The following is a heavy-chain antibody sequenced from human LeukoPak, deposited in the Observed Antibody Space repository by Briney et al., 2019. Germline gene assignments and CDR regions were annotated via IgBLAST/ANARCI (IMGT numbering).Heavy chain of an antibody. CDR3: ARSVPGYSSGWFDY. J-gene: IGHJ4*02. V-gene: IGHV1-69*13. CDR1: GGTFSSYA. D-gene: IGHD6-19*01. CDR2: IIPIFGTA. Sequence: SVKVSCKASGGTFSSYAISWVRQAPGQGLEWMGGIIPIFGTANYAQKFQGRVTITADVSTSTAYMELSSLRSEDTAVYYCARSVPGYSSGWFDYWGQGTLVTVSS.